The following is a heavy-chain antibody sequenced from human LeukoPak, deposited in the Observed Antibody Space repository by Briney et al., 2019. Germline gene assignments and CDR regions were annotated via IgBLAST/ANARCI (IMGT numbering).Heavy chain of an antibody. V-gene: IGHV3-23*01. CDR1: GFTFSSYG. Sequence: GGSLRLSCAASGFTFSSYGMSWVRQAPGKGLEWVSAISGSGGSTYYADSVKGRFTISRDNSKNTLYLQMNSLRAEDTAVYYCARDRSTDMITFGGVIVGSDYWGQGTLVTVSS. D-gene: IGHD3-16*02. CDR2: ISGSGGST. CDR3: ARDRSTDMITFGGVIVGSDY. J-gene: IGHJ4*02.